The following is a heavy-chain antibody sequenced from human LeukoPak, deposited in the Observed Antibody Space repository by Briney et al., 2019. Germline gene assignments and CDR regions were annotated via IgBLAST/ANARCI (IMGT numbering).Heavy chain of an antibody. Sequence: PSETLSLTCTVSGGSIGSSDSFWGWIRQPPGKGLEWIGSIYYSGSTYYNPSLKSRVTISVDTSKNQFSLKLSSVTAADTAVYYCARLKATVSIHAYFDSWGQGTLVTVSS. J-gene: IGHJ4*02. CDR1: GGSIGSSDSF. CDR2: IYYSGST. CDR3: ARLKATVSIHAYFDS. D-gene: IGHD4-17*01. V-gene: IGHV4-39*07.